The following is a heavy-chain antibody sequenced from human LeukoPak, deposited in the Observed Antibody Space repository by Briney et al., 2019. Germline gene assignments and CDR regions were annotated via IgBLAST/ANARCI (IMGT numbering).Heavy chain of an antibody. V-gene: IGHV1-8*01. Sequence: GASVKVSCKASGYTFTSYDINRVRHATGQGLEWMGWMSPNSGDTGYAQKFQGRVTMTRDTSISTAFMELTSLRSEDTAVYYCARGPPNWGFDFWGQGALVTVSS. CDR1: GYTFTSYD. CDR3: ARGPPNWGFDF. CDR2: MSPNSGDT. J-gene: IGHJ4*02. D-gene: IGHD7-27*01.